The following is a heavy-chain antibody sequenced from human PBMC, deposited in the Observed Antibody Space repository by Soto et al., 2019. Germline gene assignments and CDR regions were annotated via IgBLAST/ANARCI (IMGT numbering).Heavy chain of an antibody. CDR1: GFTFSSYG. Sequence: PGGSLRLSCAASGFTFSSYGMHWVRQAPGKGLEWVAVISYDGSNKYYADSVKGRFTISRDNSKNTLYLQMNSLRAEDTAVYYCAKDQNEYSGYGRVGVFDYWGQGNLVTVSS. J-gene: IGHJ4*02. D-gene: IGHD5-12*01. V-gene: IGHV3-30*18. CDR2: ISYDGSNK. CDR3: AKDQNEYSGYGRVGVFDY.